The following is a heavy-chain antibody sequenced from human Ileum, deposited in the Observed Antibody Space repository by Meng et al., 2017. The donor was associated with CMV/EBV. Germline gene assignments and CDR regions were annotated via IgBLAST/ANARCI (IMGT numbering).Heavy chain of an antibody. V-gene: IGHV1-2*02. CDR2: VNIDNGGT. CDR1: GYTVIDYY. J-gene: IGHJ6*01. Sequence: CRASGYTVIDYYMHWVRQAPGQGLEWMGWVNIDNGGTVYAEKFQGRVTMTRDTSIKTAYMELSRLRSDDTAVYHCARGHYYFGLDVWGHGTTVTVSS. CDR3: ARGHYYFGLDV.